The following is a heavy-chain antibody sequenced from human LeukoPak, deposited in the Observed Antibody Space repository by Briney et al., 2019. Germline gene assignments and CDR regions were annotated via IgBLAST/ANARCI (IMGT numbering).Heavy chain of an antibody. CDR1: VGSISSSAW. V-gene: IGHV4-39*01. Sequence: SGTLSLTCTVSVGSISSSAWLSWVRQPPGKGLEWIGSIYYSGSTYYNPSLKSRVTISVDTSKNQFSLKLSSVTAADTAVYYCARRPITVYGMDVWGQGTTVTVSS. J-gene: IGHJ6*02. CDR3: ARRPITVYGMDV. D-gene: IGHD3-10*01. CDR2: IYYSGST.